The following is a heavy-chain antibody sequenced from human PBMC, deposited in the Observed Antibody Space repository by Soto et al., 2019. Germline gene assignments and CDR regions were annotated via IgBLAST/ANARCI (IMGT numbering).Heavy chain of an antibody. CDR1: GGTFSSYT. D-gene: IGHD5-12*01. V-gene: IGHV1-69*04. CDR3: ARDSGYDLVYFDY. Sequence: ASVKVSCKASGGTFSSYTISWVRQAPGQGLEWMGRIIPILGIANYAQKFQGRVTITADKSTSTAYMELSSLRSEDTAVYYCARDSGYDLVYFDYWGQGTLVTVSS. J-gene: IGHJ4*02. CDR2: IIPILGIA.